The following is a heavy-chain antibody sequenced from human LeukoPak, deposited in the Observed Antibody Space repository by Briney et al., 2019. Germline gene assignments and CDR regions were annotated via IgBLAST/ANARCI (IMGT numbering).Heavy chain of an antibody. CDR1: GFTFSSYA. D-gene: IGHD3-10*01. V-gene: IGHV3-64*01. Sequence: GGSLRLSCAASGFTFSSYAMHWVRQAPGKGLEYVSAISSNGGSTYYANSVKGRFIISRDNSKNTLYLQMNSLRPEDTAVYYCAKDRGFGVFFQYYFDYWGQGTLVTVSS. CDR2: ISSNGGST. J-gene: IGHJ4*02. CDR3: AKDRGFGVFFQYYFDY.